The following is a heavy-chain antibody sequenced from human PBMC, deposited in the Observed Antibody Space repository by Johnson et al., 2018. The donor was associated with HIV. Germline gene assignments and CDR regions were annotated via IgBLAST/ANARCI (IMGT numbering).Heavy chain of an antibody. V-gene: IGHV3-30*18. D-gene: IGHD5-24*01. Sequence: QVQLVESGGGVAQPGTSLRLSCADSGFTLSSSVMHWVRRAPGKGLEWVAAISIDGVSKYYADSVKGRFPISRDNSKNTLYLQMNSLRAEATAVYYCAKDWDRWLQPPGDAFDIWGQGTMVTVSS. CDR2: ISIDGVSK. CDR1: GFTLSSSV. CDR3: AKDWDRWLQPPGDAFDI. J-gene: IGHJ3*02.